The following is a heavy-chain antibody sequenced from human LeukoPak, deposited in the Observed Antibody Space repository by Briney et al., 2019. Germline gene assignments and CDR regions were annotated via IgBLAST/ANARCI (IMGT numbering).Heavy chain of an antibody. V-gene: IGHV3-21*01. CDR2: ISRSRNYI. CDR3: ARDGAWSGPFDY. J-gene: IGHJ4*02. Sequence: KPGGSLRLSCAASGFTFSDYTMNWVRQAPGKGLEWVSSISRSRNYIYYADSVKGRFTISRDNAKNSLYLQMNSLRAEDTAVYYCARDGAWSGPFDYWGQGTLVTVSS. CDR1: GFTFSDYT. D-gene: IGHD3-3*01.